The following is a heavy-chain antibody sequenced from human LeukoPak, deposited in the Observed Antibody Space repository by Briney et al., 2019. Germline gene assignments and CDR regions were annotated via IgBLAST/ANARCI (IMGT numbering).Heavy chain of an antibody. CDR3: SLVNYYGLGRRNYDY. V-gene: IGHV3-66*01. J-gene: IGHJ4*02. CDR1: GFTVSSNY. D-gene: IGHD3-10*01. CDR2: IYSGGST. Sequence: GGSLRLSCAASGFTVSSNYMSWVRQAPGKGLEWVSVIYSGGSTYYADSVKGRFTISRDNSKNTLYLQMNSLRAEDTAVYYCSLVNYYGLGRRNYDYWGQGTLVTVSS.